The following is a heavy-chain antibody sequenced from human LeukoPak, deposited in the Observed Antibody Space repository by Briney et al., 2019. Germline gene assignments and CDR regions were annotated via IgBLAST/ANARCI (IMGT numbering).Heavy chain of an antibody. Sequence: GESLKISCKGSGYSFTSYWIGWVRQMPGKGLEWMGIIYPGDSDTRYSPSFQGQVTISADKSISTAYLQWSSLKASDTAMYYCAVLGCSTSCYGPPKGHNWFDPWGQGTLVTVSS. CDR2: IYPGDSDT. V-gene: IGHV5-51*01. D-gene: IGHD2-2*01. J-gene: IGHJ5*02. CDR1: GYSFTSYW. CDR3: AVLGCSTSCYGPPKGHNWFDP.